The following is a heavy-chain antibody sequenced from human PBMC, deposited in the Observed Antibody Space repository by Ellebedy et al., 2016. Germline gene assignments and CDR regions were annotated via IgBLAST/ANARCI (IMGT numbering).Heavy chain of an antibody. CDR2: IHPRDSET. CDR1: GSSFTSYW. Sequence: GESLKISCKGSGSSFTSYWIAWVRQMPGKGLEWMGIIHPRDSETRYSPSFQGQATISVAKSTNTAYLQLSSLRASDTAMYYCARRHDLLTGLYNWGQGTLVTVSS. J-gene: IGHJ4*02. D-gene: IGHD3-9*01. CDR3: ARRHDLLTGLYN. V-gene: IGHV5-51*01.